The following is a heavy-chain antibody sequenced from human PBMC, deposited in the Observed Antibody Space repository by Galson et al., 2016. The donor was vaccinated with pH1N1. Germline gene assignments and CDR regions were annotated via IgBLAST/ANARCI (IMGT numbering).Heavy chain of an antibody. V-gene: IGHV4-61*09. CDR2: IYTSGST. Sequence: VKPTQTLTLTCTFSGFSVSTSGVGVAWIRQPAGKGLEWIGHIYTSGSTNYNPSLKSRVTMSVDTSKNQFPLKLSSVTAADTAVYYCARLDYTELWFHFDYWGQGTLVTVSS. CDR3: ARLDYTELWFHFDY. D-gene: IGHD5-18*01. CDR1: GFSVSTSGV. J-gene: IGHJ4*02.